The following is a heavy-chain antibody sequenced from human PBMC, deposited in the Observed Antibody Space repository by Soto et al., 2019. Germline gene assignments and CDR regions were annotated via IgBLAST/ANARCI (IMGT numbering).Heavy chain of an antibody. CDR2: MSYGGNT. V-gene: IGHV4-39*01. CDR1: GGFISSSNHY. CDR3: ARQGGGNTPLDV. J-gene: IGHJ6*02. D-gene: IGHD2-15*01. Sequence: QLQLQESVPGLVKPSETLSLTCTVSGGFISSSNHYCAWIRQPPGKGLEWIGSMSYGGNTYYNPSLKSRVTISVDTSRNQFSLKLSSVTAADTAVYYCARQGGGNTPLDVWGQGTTVTVSS.